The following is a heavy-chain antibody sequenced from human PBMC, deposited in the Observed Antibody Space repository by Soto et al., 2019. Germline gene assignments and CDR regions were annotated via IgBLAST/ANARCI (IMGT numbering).Heavy chain of an antibody. Sequence: QLQLQESGPGLVKPSETLSLTCTVSGGSISRSNYHWGWIRQPPGKGLEWIGSVFYSGSTYYNPSLKSRVTLSVDTSKNQFSLRLSSVTAADTAVYSCARHLRDSSSSAYYMDVWGKGTTVTVSS. V-gene: IGHV4-39*01. CDR3: ARHLRDSSSSAYYMDV. D-gene: IGHD6-6*01. CDR2: VFYSGST. J-gene: IGHJ6*03. CDR1: GGSISRSNYH.